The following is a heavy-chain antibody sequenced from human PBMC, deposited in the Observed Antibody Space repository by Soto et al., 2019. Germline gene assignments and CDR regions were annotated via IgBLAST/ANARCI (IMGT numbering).Heavy chain of an antibody. CDR2: IIPILGIA. CDR1: GGTFSSYA. J-gene: IGHJ4*02. Sequence: SVKVSCKASGGTFSSYAISWVRQAPGQGLEWMGRIIPILGIANYAQKFQGRVTITADKSTSTAYMELSSLRSEDTAVYYCARGILDILLLPAFTTPTYFDYWGPGILVTVSS. CDR3: ARGILDILLLPAFTTPTYFDY. D-gene: IGHD2-2*03. V-gene: IGHV1-69*04.